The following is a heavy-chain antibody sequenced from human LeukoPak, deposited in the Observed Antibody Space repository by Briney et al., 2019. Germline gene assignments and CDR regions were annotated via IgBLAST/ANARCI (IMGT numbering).Heavy chain of an antibody. CDR2: INPNSGGT. CDR3: ARDSSSSNYYYYGMDV. CDR1: GYTFTGYY. Sequence: REASVKVSCKASGYTFTGYYMRWVRQAPGQGLEWMGWINPNSGGTNYTRKFQGRVTMPRDTSISTAYMELSRLRSDDTAVYYCARDSSSSNYYYYGMDVWGQGTTVTVSS. D-gene: IGHD6-6*01. J-gene: IGHJ6*02. V-gene: IGHV1-2*02.